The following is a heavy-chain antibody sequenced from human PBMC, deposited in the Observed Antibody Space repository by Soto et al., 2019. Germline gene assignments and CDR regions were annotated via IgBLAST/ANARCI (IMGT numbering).Heavy chain of an antibody. CDR1: GGTFSSYP. J-gene: IGHJ4*01. Sequence: QVQLVQSVAEVKKPGSSVKVSCKASGGTFSSYPLSWVRQAPGQGLEWMGGIIPIFGTTKYAQKFQGRVTVIANESTTTAYMELSSLKFEDTAVYYCEIIDYSRGADYWGHGALVTVS. CDR3: EIIDYSRGADY. CDR2: IIPIFGTT. D-gene: IGHD6-19*01. V-gene: IGHV1-69*01.